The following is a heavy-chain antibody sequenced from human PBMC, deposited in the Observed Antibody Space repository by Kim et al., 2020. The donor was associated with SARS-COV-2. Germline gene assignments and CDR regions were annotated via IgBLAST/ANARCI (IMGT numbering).Heavy chain of an antibody. D-gene: IGHD4-17*01. CDR2: IIPIFGTA. V-gene: IGHV1-69*13. J-gene: IGHJ4*02. CDR3: AVREGDDYGDPVKGFDY. Sequence: SVKVSCKASGGTFSSYAISWVRQAPGKGLEWMGGIIPIFGTANYAQKFQGRVTITADESTSTAYMELSSLRSEDTAVYYCAVREGDDYGDPVKGFDYWGQGTLVTVSS. CDR1: GGTFSSYA.